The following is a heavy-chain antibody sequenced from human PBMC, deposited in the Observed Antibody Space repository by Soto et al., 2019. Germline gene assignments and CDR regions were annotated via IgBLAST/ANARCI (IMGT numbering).Heavy chain of an antibody. CDR3: ATWHEREHAYDV. CDR2: LYDLDGS. J-gene: IGHJ3*01. D-gene: IGHD1-1*01. Sequence: DVQLVESGGGLIQPGESLRLSCAASGFTISGKKYVAWVRQAPGKGLECVSALYDLDGSFYAASVKGRFTTSSDSSKTTVYLRMNDLRPDDTAVYYCATWHEREHAYDVWGQGTPVTVSS. V-gene: IGHV3-53*01. CDR1: GFTISGKKY.